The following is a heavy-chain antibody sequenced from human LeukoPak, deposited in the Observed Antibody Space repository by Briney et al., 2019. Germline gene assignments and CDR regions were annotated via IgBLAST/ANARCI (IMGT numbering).Heavy chain of an antibody. CDR3: AREEGIADAFDY. CDR1: GGSISSSSYY. V-gene: IGHV4-39*07. D-gene: IGHD6-13*01. J-gene: IGHJ4*02. CDR2: IYYSGST. Sequence: SETLSLTCTVSGGSISSSSYYWGWIRQPPGKGLEWIVSIYYSGSTYYSPSLKSRVTISVDTSKNQFSLKLSSVTAADTAVYYCAREEGIADAFDYWGQGTLVTVSS.